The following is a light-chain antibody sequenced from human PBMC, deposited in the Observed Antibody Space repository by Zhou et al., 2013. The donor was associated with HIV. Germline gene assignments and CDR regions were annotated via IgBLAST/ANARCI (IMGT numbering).Light chain of an antibody. Sequence: EIVLTQSPATLSLSPGERVTLSCGASQSVSSSHLAWYQQKSGLAPRLLIYDASSRATGIPDRFSGRGSGTDFTLTISRLEPEDFAVYFCQEYGSSPSITFGQGTRLEIK. J-gene: IGKJ5*01. CDR2: DAS. CDR3: QEYGSSPSIT. V-gene: IGKV3D-20*01. CDR1: QSVSSSH.